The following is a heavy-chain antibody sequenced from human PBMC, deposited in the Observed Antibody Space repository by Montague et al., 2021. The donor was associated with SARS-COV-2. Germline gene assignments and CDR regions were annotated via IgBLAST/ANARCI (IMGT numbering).Heavy chain of an antibody. D-gene: IGHD3-22*01. CDR2: ISHDGSSK. Sequence: SLRLSCAASGFTFSSYAMHWVRQAPGKGLEWVAVISHDGSSKYYADSVKGRFTISRDNSKSTLYLQMNSLRAEDTAVYYCARVIVVGYYGMDVWGQGTTVTVSS. CDR1: GFTFSSYA. J-gene: IGHJ6*02. V-gene: IGHV3-30-3*01. CDR3: ARVIVVGYYGMDV.